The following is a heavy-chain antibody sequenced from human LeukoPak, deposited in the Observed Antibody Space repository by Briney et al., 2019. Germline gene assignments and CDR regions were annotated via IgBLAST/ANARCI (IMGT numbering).Heavy chain of an antibody. CDR3: ARGYCSGGSCYSGGSY. D-gene: IGHD2-15*01. Sequence: QPGGSLRLSCAASGFAFSNYNMNWVRQAPGKGLEWVSYISSGSSIIYYADSVKGRFTISRDNAKNSLYLQMNSLRAEDTAVYYCARGYCSGGSCYSGGSYWGQGTLVTVSS. V-gene: IGHV3-48*01. CDR1: GFAFSNYN. J-gene: IGHJ4*02. CDR2: ISSGSSII.